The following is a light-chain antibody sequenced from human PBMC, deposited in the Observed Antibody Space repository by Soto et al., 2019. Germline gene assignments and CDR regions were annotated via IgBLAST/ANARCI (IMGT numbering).Light chain of an antibody. CDR3: SSYTSTGTYV. J-gene: IGLJ1*01. CDR1: SSDVGSYNR. V-gene: IGLV2-18*02. CDR2: EVN. Sequence: QSALTQPPSVSGSPGQSVTISCTGTSSDVGSYNRVSWYQQPPGTAPKLMIYEVNNRPSGVPDRFSGSKSGNTASLTISGLQAEDEADYYGSSYTSTGTYVFGTGTKVTVL.